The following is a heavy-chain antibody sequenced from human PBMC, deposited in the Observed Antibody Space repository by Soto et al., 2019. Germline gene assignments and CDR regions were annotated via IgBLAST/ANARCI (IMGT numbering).Heavy chain of an antibody. D-gene: IGHD3-3*01. CDR3: ARDQRQFLEWPSRHYYYYGMDV. J-gene: IGHJ6*02. V-gene: IGHV4-34*01. CDR2: IHPSGST. Sequence: KPSETLSLTCAVSGGSLSDYYWPWIRQSPGKGLEWIGEIHPSGSTNYNPSLRSRVTISVDTSKNQFSLKLSSVTAADTAVYYCARDQRQFLEWPSRHYYYYGMDVWGQGTTVTVSS. CDR1: GGSLSDYY.